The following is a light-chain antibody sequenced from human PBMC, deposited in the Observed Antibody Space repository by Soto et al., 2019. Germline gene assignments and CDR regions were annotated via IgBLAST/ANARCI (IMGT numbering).Light chain of an antibody. CDR3: QQYGSSPMYT. V-gene: IGKV3-20*01. CDR2: GAS. J-gene: IGKJ2*01. Sequence: EIVLTQSPGTLSFSPGERATLSCRASQSVSSTYLAWYQQKVGQAPRLLIYGASSRATAIPARFSGSGSGTDFTLTISRLEPEDVAVYYCQQYGSSPMYTFGQGTKLEIK. CDR1: QSVSSTY.